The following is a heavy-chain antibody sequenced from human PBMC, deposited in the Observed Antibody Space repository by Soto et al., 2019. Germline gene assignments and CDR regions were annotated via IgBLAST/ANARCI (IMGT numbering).Heavy chain of an antibody. CDR2: IYTSGST. Sequence: SEPRSVTGTVAFESVTKYYLRCLLQPAGKGLEWIWRIYTSGSTTYNPSLQSRITISLDTSNNQFSLKMTSVTAADTAMYFCTRAERFPRSWFDPWGQGTQVNVSA. D-gene: IGHD3-10*01. CDR3: TRAERFPRSWFDP. V-gene: IGHV4-4*07. CDR1: FESVTKYY. J-gene: IGHJ5*02.